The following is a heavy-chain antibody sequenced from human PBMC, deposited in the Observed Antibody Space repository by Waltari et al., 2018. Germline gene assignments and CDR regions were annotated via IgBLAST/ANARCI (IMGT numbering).Heavy chain of an antibody. CDR1: GFHFRSYA. J-gene: IGHJ4*02. CDR2: ISGGGRDT. CDR3: AKVPNSGNYYYFDY. Sequence: EVQLLESGGGLVQPGGSLRLSCAASGFHFRSYAMSWFRQAPGKGLEWVSAISGGGRDTYYADSVKGRFTISRDNSKNTLSLQMNSLRADDTAVYYCAKVPNSGNYYYFDYWGQGALVTVSS. V-gene: IGHV3-23*01. D-gene: IGHD1-26*01.